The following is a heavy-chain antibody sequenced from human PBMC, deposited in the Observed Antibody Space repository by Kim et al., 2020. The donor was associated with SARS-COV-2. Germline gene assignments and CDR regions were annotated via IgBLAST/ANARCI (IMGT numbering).Heavy chain of an antibody. D-gene: IGHD3-9*01. J-gene: IGHJ6*03. V-gene: IGHV4-34*01. CDR1: GGSFSGYY. Sequence: SETLSLTCAVYGGSFSGYYWSWIRQPPGKGLEWIGEINHSGSTNYNPSLKSRVTISVDTSKNQFSLKLSSVTAADTAVYYCARGLTIFSSPWRYYYYYYMDVWGKGTTVTVSS. CDR2: INHSGST. CDR3: ARGLTIFSSPWRYYYYYYMDV.